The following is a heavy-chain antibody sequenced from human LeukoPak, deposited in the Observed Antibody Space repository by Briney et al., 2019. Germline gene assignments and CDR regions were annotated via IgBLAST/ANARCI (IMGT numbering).Heavy chain of an antibody. CDR1: GFTFSSYG. D-gene: IGHD6-13*01. CDR3: ARSRGQQLKNGLDV. CDR2: ISSGGSYI. J-gene: IGHJ6*02. Sequence: GGSLRLSCAASGFTFSSYGMNWVRQAPGKGLEWVSSISSGGSYIYYADSVKGRFTISRDNAKNSLYLQTNSLRAEDTAVYYCARSRGQQLKNGLDVWGQGTTVTVSS. V-gene: IGHV3-21*04.